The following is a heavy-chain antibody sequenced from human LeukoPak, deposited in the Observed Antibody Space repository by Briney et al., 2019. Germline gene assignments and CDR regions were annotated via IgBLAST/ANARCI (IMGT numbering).Heavy chain of an antibody. CDR3: ARQRGCCSGGSCYRTPHFDY. Sequence: SETLSLTCTVSGGSISSGDYYWSWIRQPPGKGLEWIGYIYYSGTTYYNPSLKSRVTISVDTSKNYFSLKLSSVTAADTAVYYCARQRGCCSGGSCYRTPHFDYWGQGTLVTVSS. V-gene: IGHV4-39*01. J-gene: IGHJ4*02. CDR1: GGSISSGDYY. D-gene: IGHD2-15*01. CDR2: IYYSGTT.